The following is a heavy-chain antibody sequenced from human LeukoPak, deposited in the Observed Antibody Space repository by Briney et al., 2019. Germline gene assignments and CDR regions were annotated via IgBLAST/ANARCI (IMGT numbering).Heavy chain of an antibody. D-gene: IGHD1-1*01. CDR1: GFTVADYV. J-gene: IGHJ4*02. Sequence: GGSLRLSCSASGFTVADYVMNWVRQTPGGGLQWVATVGGSDDTTYYTDSVRGRFAISRDNFKNTVSLQMNSLRVEDTAVYYCAKVLYSVNNFNMIFDKRGQGTLVTVAS. CDR2: VGGSDDTT. CDR3: AKVLYSVNNFNMIFDK. V-gene: IGHV3-23*01.